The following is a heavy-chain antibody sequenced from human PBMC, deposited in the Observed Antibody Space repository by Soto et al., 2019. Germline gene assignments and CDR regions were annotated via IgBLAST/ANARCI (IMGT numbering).Heavy chain of an antibody. Sequence: PGGSLRLSCAASGFAFSSYAMSWVRQAPGKGLEWVSAISGGGVGTFYADSVKGRFTISRDNSKNTLYLQMNSLRAEDTAIYYCAKRDLPGYSSSPFDYWGQRTLVTVSS. J-gene: IGHJ4*02. CDR1: GFAFSSYA. V-gene: IGHV3-23*01. D-gene: IGHD6-13*01. CDR2: ISGGGVGT. CDR3: AKRDLPGYSSSPFDY.